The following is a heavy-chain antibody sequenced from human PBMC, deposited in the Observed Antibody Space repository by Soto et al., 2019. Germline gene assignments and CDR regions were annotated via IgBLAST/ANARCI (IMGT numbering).Heavy chain of an antibody. CDR2: INHSGST. V-gene: IGHV4-34*01. CDR3: ARGGLYQGRVAANVKFDT. J-gene: IGHJ5*02. Sequence: PSETLSLTCAVYGGSFSGYYWSWIRQPPGKGLEWIGEINHSGSTNYNPSLKSRVTISVDTSKNQFSLKLSSVTAADTAVYYCARGGLYQGRVAANVKFDTWGQGTLVTVSS. D-gene: IGHD2-15*01. CDR1: GGSFSGYY.